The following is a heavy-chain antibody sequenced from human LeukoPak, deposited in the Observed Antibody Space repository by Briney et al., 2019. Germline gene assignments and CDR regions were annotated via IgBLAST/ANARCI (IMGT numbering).Heavy chain of an antibody. Sequence: GGSLRLSCAASGFTFSSYWMHWVRQAPGKGLVWVSGTNTDGSSTIYADSVKGRFTIARDNAKNTLYLQMNSLRAEDTAVYYCYGANAEHWGQGTLVTVSS. V-gene: IGHV3-74*01. D-gene: IGHD4-23*01. CDR1: GFTFSSYW. J-gene: IGHJ1*01. CDR2: TNTDGSST. CDR3: YGANAEH.